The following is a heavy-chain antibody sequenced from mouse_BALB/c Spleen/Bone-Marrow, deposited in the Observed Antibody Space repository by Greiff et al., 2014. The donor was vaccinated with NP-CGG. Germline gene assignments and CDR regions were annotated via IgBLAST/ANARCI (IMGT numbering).Heavy chain of an antibody. D-gene: IGHD2-3*01. J-gene: IGHJ2*01. Sequence: EVHLVESGAGLVQPGGSLRLSCATSGFTFTDYYMNWVRQPPGKALEWLGFIRNKAYSYTTEYSVSVKGRFTISRDNSQSILYLQMNTLRAEDSATYYCARDMGGLLFDYWGQGTTLTVSS. CDR1: GFTFTDYY. V-gene: IGHV7-3*02. CDR3: ARDMGGLLFDY. CDR2: IRNKAYSYTT.